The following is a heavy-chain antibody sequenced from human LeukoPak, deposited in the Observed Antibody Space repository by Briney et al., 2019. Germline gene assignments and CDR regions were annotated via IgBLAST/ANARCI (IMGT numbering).Heavy chain of an antibody. V-gene: IGHV3-20*04. CDR1: GSTFDDYG. CDR2: INWNGGST. CDR3: ARDPPYGDYENDY. D-gene: IGHD4-17*01. J-gene: IGHJ4*02. Sequence: PGGSLRLSCAASGSTFDDYGMSWVRQAPGKGLEWVSGINWNGGSTGYADSVKGRFTISRDNAKSSLYLQMNSLRAEDTALYYCARDPPYGDYENDYWGQGTLVTVSS.